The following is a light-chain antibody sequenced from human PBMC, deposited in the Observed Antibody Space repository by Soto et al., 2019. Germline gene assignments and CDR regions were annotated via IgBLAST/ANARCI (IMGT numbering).Light chain of an antibody. CDR2: GAS. J-gene: IGKJ1*01. CDR1: QSVCSRC. Sequence: ETVLTQSPGTLSLSPGERVTLSCRTSQSVCSRCFAWYQQKPGQSPRLLIYGASTRATGIPVRFSGSGSGTDFTLTISRLEPEDFAVYYCQHYGTTPWTFGQGTKVAIK. CDR3: QHYGTTPWT. V-gene: IGKV3-20*01.